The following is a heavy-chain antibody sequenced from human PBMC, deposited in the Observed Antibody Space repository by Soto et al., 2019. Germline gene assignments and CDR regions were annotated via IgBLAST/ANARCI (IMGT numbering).Heavy chain of an antibody. CDR1: GGSFSGYY. CDR2: IYHNGES. D-gene: IGHD2-2*01. CDR3: ARVESRSFHVSH. Sequence: PSETLSLTCAVYGGSFSGYYWSWIRQPPGKGLEWIGYIYHNGESYYKSSLNSRITISLDTSHSQVSLKLTSVTAADTAVYFCARVESRSFHVSHWGQGILVTVSS. J-gene: IGHJ4*02. V-gene: IGHV4-34*01.